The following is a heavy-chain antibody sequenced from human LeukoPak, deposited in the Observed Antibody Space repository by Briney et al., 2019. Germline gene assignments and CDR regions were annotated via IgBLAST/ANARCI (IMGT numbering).Heavy chain of an antibody. CDR2: IYYSGST. CDR3: ARGTYYYDSSGYRRPLFDY. V-gene: IGHV4-59*01. Sequence: SETLSLTCTVSGGSISSYHWSWIRQPPGKGLEWIGYIYYSGSTNYNPSLKSRVTISVDTSKNQFSLKLSSVTAADTAVYYCARGTYYYDSSGYRRPLFDYWGQGTLVTVSS. J-gene: IGHJ4*02. D-gene: IGHD3-22*01. CDR1: GGSISSYH.